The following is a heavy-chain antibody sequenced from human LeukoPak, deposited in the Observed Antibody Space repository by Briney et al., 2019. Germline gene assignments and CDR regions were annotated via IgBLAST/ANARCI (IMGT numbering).Heavy chain of an antibody. D-gene: IGHD6-6*01. J-gene: IGHJ4*02. Sequence: ASVKVSCKVSGYTLTELSMHWVRQAPGQGLEWMGGIIPIFGTANYAQKFQGRVTITTDESTSTAYMELSSLRSEDTAVYYCARGDSEYSSSSSYSYWGQGTLVTVSS. CDR1: GYTLTELS. CDR2: IIPIFGTA. CDR3: ARGDSEYSSSSSYSY. V-gene: IGHV1-69*05.